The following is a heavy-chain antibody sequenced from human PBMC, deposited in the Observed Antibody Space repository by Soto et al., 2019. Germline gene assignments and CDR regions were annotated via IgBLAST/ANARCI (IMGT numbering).Heavy chain of an antibody. Sequence: PSETLSLTCTVSGGSVSSGSYYWSWIRQPPGKGLEWIGYIYYSGSTNYNPSLKSRVTISVDTSKNQFSLKLSSVTAADTAVYYCARQIYDSDSGPNFQYYFDSWGQGTLVTVSS. CDR3: ARQIYDSDSGPNFQYYFDS. CDR1: GGSVSSGSYY. J-gene: IGHJ4*02. D-gene: IGHD3-22*01. V-gene: IGHV4-61*01. CDR2: IYYSGST.